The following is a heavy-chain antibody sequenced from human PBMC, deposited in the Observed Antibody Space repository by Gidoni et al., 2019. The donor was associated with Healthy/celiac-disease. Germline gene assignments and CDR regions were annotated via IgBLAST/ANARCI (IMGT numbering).Heavy chain of an antibody. CDR2: INHSGST. CDR1: GGSFSGYY. D-gene: IGHD1-26*01. V-gene: IGHV4-34*01. CDR3: ARATYYRGLYY. J-gene: IGHJ4*02. Sequence: QVQLQQWGAGLLKPSETLSLTCAVYGGSFSGYYWSWIRQPPGKGLEWIGEINHSGSTNYNPSLKSRVTISVDTSKNQFSLKLSSVTAADTAVYYCARATYYRGLYYWGQGTLVTVSS.